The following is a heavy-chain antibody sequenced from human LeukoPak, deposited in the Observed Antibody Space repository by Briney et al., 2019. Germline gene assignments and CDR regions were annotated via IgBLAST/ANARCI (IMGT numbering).Heavy chain of an antibody. CDR3: ARDSGGSYRHPYYFDF. D-gene: IGHD2-15*01. J-gene: IGHJ4*02. CDR1: GYAFSSYG. V-gene: IGHV1-18*01. Sequence: ASVTVSCKASGYAFSSYGLSWVRQAPGQGLEWLGWISGYNGNTNYAQKLQGRVTMTTDTSTSTAYMELWGLRSDDTAVYYCARDSGGSYRHPYYFDFWGQGSLVTVSS. CDR2: ISGYNGNT.